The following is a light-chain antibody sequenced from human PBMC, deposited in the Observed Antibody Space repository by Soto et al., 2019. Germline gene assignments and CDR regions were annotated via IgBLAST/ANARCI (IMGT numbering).Light chain of an antibody. CDR3: QQYDSVFT. CDR1: QSISSY. J-gene: IGKJ5*01. V-gene: IGKV1-33*01. CDR2: GAS. Sequence: DIQMTQSPSSLSASVGDRVTITCRASQSISSYLNWYQQKPGKAPKLLIYGASNLETGVPSRFSGSGSGTDFTFTISSLQAEDIATYFCQQYDSVFTFGQGTRVEIK.